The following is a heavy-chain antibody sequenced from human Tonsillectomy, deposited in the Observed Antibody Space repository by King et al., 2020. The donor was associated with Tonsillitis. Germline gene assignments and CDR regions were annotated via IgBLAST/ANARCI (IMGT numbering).Heavy chain of an antibody. CDR2: ISGSGGST. CDR3: AKTTRLEDYYYGMDV. Sequence: VQLVESGGGLVQPGGSLRLSCAASGFTFSSYAMSWVRQAPGKGLEWVSAISGSGGSTYYTASVKGRFTISRDNSKNTRYLQMNSRRTEDTAVYYCAKTTRLEDYYYGMDVWGQGTTVTVSS. D-gene: IGHD1-1*01. CDR1: GFTFSSYA. J-gene: IGHJ6*02. V-gene: IGHV3-23*04.